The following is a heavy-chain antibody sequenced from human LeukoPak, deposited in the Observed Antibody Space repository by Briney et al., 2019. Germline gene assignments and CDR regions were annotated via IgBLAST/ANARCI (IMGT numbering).Heavy chain of an antibody. J-gene: IGHJ4*02. CDR2: ISPNGGST. CDR3: ARSLSGYSSYVVNDQYDY. V-gene: IGHV3-64*01. D-gene: IGHD5-12*01. Sequence: PGGSLGLSCAASGFTFSSYSMHWVRQAPGKGLECVSAISPNGGSTYYANSVRGRFTISRDNSKNTLYLQMGSLRVEDMAVYYCARSLSGYSSYVVNDQYDYWGQGTLVTVSS. CDR1: GFTFSSYS.